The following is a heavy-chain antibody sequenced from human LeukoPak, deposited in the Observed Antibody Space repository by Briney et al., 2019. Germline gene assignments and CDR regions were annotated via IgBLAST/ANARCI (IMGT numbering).Heavy chain of an antibody. CDR2: ISGSGGST. V-gene: IGHV3-23*01. J-gene: IGHJ4*02. CDR1: GFTFSSYA. CDR3: ARDRAYDAFDY. D-gene: IGHD5-12*01. Sequence: PGGSLRLSCAASGFTFSSYAMRWVRQAPGKGLEWVSAISGSGGSTYYADSVKGRFTISRDNAENSLFLQVHSLRDEDTAVYYCARDRAYDAFDYWGRGTLVTVSS.